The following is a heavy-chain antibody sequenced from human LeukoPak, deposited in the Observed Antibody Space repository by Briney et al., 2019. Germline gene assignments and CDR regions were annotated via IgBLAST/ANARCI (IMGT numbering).Heavy chain of an antibody. CDR1: AFTFSSYG. D-gene: IGHD5-24*01. J-gene: IGHJ4*02. Sequence: PGGTLRLSCAASAFTFSSYGMSWVRQAPGKGLEWVSAISGDGRDIFYADAVKGRFTISRDNSKNTLYLQMNSLRDEDTAVYYCAKSGYNRFDYWGQGTLVTVSS. CDR3: AKSGYNRFDY. CDR2: ISGDGRDI. V-gene: IGHV3-23*01.